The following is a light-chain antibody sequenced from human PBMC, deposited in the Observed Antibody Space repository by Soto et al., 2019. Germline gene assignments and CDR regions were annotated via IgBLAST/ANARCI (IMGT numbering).Light chain of an antibody. J-gene: IGKJ4*01. CDR2: AAS. CDR3: QQLNSYPVT. CDR1: QGISSY. Sequence: IQLTQSPSSLSASVGDRVTITCRASQGISSYLAWYQQKPGKAPKLLIYAASTLQSGVPSRFSGSGSGTDFTLPISSLQPEDFATYYCQQLNSYPVTFGGATKVEIK. V-gene: IGKV1-9*01.